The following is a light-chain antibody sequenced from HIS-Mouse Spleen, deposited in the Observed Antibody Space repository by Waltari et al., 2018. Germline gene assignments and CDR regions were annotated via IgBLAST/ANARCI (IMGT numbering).Light chain of an antibody. V-gene: IGLV3-10*01. CDR3: YSTDSSGNHRV. Sequence: SYELTQPPSVSVSPGHTARITCSGDALPKKYAYWYQQKSGQAPVLVIYEDSKRPSGIPERFSGSSPGTMATLTISGAQVEDEADYYCYSTDSSGNHRVFGGGTKLTVL. CDR1: ALPKKY. CDR2: EDS. J-gene: IGLJ2*01.